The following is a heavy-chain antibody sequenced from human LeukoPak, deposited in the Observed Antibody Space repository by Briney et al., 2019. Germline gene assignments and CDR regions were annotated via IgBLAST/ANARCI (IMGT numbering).Heavy chain of an antibody. V-gene: IGHV4-34*01. D-gene: IGHD3-22*01. CDR1: GGSFSGYY. CDR3: ARGGNYYDSSDYYFDY. J-gene: IGHJ4*02. Sequence: SETLSLTCAVYGGSFSGYYWSWIRQPPGKGLEWIGEINHSGSTNYNPSLKSRVTISVDTSKNQFSLKLSSVTAADTAVYYCARGGNYYDSSDYYFDYWGQGTLVTVSS. CDR2: INHSGST.